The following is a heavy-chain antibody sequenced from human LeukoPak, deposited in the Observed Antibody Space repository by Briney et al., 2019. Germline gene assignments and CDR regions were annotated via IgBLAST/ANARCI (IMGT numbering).Heavy chain of an antibody. Sequence: GGSLRLSCAASGFTFSSYSMNWVRQAPGKGLEWVSYISSSSSTIYYADSVKGRFTISRDNAKNSLYLQMNSLRAEDTAVYYCARVAPDVWFGELGYYYFDYWGQGTLVTVSS. J-gene: IGHJ4*02. V-gene: IGHV3-48*04. CDR2: ISSSSSTI. CDR1: GFTFSSYS. D-gene: IGHD3-10*01. CDR3: ARVAPDVWFGELGYYYFDY.